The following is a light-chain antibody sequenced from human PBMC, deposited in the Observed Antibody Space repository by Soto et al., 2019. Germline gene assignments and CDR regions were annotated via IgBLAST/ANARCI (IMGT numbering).Light chain of an antibody. CDR3: AAWDDSLNGYV. Sequence: QSVLTQPTSASGTPGQRVTISCSGSSSNIGSNTVNWYQQLPGTAPKLLIYSNNQRPSGVPDRFSGSKSGTSASLAISGLQSEDEAYYYCAAWDDSLNGYVFGTGTKLTVL. CDR2: SNN. CDR1: SSNIGSNT. V-gene: IGLV1-44*01. J-gene: IGLJ1*01.